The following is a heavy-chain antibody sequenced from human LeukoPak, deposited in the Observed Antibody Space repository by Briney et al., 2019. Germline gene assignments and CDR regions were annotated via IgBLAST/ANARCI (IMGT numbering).Heavy chain of an antibody. Sequence: ASVKVSCKTSGYTFTNYYMHWVRQAPGQGLEWMGIIIPGGGSTSYGQKFQGRVTMTRDTSTSTVYMELSSLRSEDTAVYYCARVRVGATRDFDNWGQGTLVTVSS. CDR2: IIPGGGST. D-gene: IGHD1-26*01. V-gene: IGHV1-46*01. CDR1: GYTFTNYY. CDR3: ARVRVGATRDFDN. J-gene: IGHJ4*02.